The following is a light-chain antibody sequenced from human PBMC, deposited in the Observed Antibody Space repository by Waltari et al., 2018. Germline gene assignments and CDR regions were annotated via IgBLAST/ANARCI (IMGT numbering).Light chain of an antibody. CDR2: GAS. V-gene: IGKV3-20*01. CDR1: QSVSSSY. CDR3: QQYGSSPKT. Sequence: EIVLTQSPGTLSLSPGERATLSCRASQSVSSSYLDWYQQKPSQAPRLLIYGASSRATGIPDRFSGSGSGTDFTLTISRLEPEDFAVYYCQQYGSSPKTFGQGTKVEIK. J-gene: IGKJ1*01.